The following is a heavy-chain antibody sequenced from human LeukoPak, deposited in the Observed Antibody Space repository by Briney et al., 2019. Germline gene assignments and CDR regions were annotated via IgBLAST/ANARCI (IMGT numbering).Heavy chain of an antibody. V-gene: IGHV4-30-4*01. CDR3: ARYSGSYRWFDP. Sequence: SQTLSLTCSVSGGSITSDDCYWSWIRQPPGKGLEWIGYIYYSGTTYYNPSLESRVSISVDTSKNQFSLTLSSVTAADTAVYYCARYSGSYRWFDPWGQGTLVTVSS. J-gene: IGHJ5*02. D-gene: IGHD1-26*01. CDR1: GGSITSDDCY. CDR2: IYYSGTT.